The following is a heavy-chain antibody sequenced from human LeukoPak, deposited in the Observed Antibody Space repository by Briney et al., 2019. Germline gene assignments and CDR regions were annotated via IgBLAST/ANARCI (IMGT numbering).Heavy chain of an antibody. Sequence: SETLSLTCTVSGDSISTSNFHWGWIRQPPGKGPEWIGSLDYSATIYYNPSLNSRVTLSLDTSRNQFSLSLISATDADTAVYYCARSRRNSRTDFEYWGQGTLVTVSS. J-gene: IGHJ4*02. CDR1: GDSISTSNFH. V-gene: IGHV4-39*07. CDR2: LDYSATI. CDR3: ARSRRNSRTDFEY. D-gene: IGHD1-7*01.